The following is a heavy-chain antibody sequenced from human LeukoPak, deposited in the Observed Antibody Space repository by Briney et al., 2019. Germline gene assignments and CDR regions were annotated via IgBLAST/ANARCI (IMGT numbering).Heavy chain of an antibody. V-gene: IGHV1-2*06. CDR2: IYPKSGGT. CDR3: ASRDPAEGFLQWLPDH. CDR1: GYTFTGYY. J-gene: IGHJ4*02. Sequence: GASVKVSCKASGYTFTGYYIHWVRQAPGQGLEWMGRIYPKSGGTNYAEKFQGRVTMTSDTSINAAYMELSRLRYDDTAVYYCASRDPAEGFLQWLPDHWGQGTLVTVAS. D-gene: IGHD3-3*01.